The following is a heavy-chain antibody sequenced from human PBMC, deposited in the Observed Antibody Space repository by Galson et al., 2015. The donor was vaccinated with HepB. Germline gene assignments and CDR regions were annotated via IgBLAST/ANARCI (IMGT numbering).Heavy chain of an antibody. Sequence: SLRLSCAASGFTFSNAWMSWVRQAPGKGLEWVGRIKSKTDGGTTDYAAPVKGRFTISRDDSKNTLYLQMNSLKTVDTAVYYCTTDLLWFGGGDWFDPWGQGTLVTVSS. D-gene: IGHD3-10*01. CDR1: GFTFSNAW. CDR2: IKSKTDGGTT. V-gene: IGHV3-15*01. CDR3: TTDLLWFGGGDWFDP. J-gene: IGHJ5*02.